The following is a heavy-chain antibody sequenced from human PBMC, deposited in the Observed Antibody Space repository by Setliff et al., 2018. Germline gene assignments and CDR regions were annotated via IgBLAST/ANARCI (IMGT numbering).Heavy chain of an antibody. D-gene: IGHD6-13*01. CDR1: GFTVSSSY. CDR3: TRVGRQLVYYYYGMDV. V-gene: IGHV3-49*04. Sequence: GGSLRLSCAASGFTVSSSYMSWVRQAPGKGLEWLGFIKSKTYGGTTEYAASVKGRFTISRDDSKSIAYLQMNSLKIEDTAVYYCTRVGRQLVYYYYGMDVWGQGTTVTVSS. CDR2: IKSKTYGGTT. J-gene: IGHJ6*02.